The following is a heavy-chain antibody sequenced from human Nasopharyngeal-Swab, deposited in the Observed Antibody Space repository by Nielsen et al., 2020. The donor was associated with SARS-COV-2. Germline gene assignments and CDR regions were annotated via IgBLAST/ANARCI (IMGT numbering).Heavy chain of an antibody. V-gene: IGHV4-31*03. CDR3: ARRGGVTIPFDY. Sequence: SETLSLTCTVSGGSISSGGYYWIWIRQHPGKGLEWIGYIYYSGSTYYNPSLKSRVTISVDTSKNQFSLKLSSVTAADTAVYYCARRGGVTIPFDYWGQGTLVTVSS. D-gene: IGHD3-3*01. CDR2: IYYSGST. J-gene: IGHJ4*02. CDR1: GGSISSGGYY.